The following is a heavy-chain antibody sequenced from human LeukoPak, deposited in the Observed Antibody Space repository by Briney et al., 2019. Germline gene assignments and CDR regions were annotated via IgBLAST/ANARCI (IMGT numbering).Heavy chain of an antibody. CDR2: MNPNSGIT. V-gene: IGHV1-8*01. CDR3: ARGLYYYDSNGRTPYDY. J-gene: IGHJ4*02. CDR1: GYTFISYD. D-gene: IGHD3-22*01. Sequence: ASVKVSCKASGYTFISYDINWVRQATGQGLEWVGWMNPNSGITGYAQKFQGRVSMTRNTSINTAYMELSSLRSEDTAVYYCARGLYYYDSNGRTPYDYWGQGTLVTVSS.